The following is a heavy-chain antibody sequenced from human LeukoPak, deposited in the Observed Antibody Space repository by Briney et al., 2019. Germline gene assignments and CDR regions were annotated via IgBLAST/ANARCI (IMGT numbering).Heavy chain of an antibody. J-gene: IGHJ4*02. CDR2: IYTSGST. Sequence: SQTLSLTCTVSGGSISSGSYYWSWIRQPAGKGLEWIGRIYTSGSTNYNPSLKSRVTISVDTSKNQFSLKLSSVTAADTAVYYCARDLYDYGGHYFDYWGRGTLVTVSS. CDR3: ARDLYDYGGHYFDY. V-gene: IGHV4-61*02. CDR1: GGSISSGSYY. D-gene: IGHD4-23*01.